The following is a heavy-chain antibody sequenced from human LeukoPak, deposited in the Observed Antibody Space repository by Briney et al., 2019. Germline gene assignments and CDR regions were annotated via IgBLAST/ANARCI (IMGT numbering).Heavy chain of an antibody. CDR3: ARRGRSSSNFDF. Sequence: GESLKISCKGYGYIFTSYWITWVRQMPGKGLEWMGTIDPTDSYTNYSSSFQGHVTISTDKSISTAYLQWSSLKASDTAIYYCARRGRSSSNFDFWGQGTLVTVSS. V-gene: IGHV5-10-1*01. D-gene: IGHD6-6*01. CDR1: GYIFTSYW. J-gene: IGHJ4*02. CDR2: IDPTDSYT.